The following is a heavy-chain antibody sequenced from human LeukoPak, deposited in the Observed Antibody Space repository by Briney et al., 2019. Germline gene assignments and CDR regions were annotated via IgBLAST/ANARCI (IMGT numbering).Heavy chain of an antibody. D-gene: IGHD3-22*01. J-gene: IGHJ4*02. CDR3: ARSLQDYYDIWAFDY. V-gene: IGHV4-59*01. CDR2: IYYSGST. CDR1: GGSISNKY. Sequence: PSETLSLTCTVSGGSISNKYWSWIRQPPGKGLEWIGYIYYSGSTNYNPSLKSRVTILVDTSKNQFSLKLSSVTAADTAVYYCARSLQDYYDIWAFDYWGQGTLVTVSS.